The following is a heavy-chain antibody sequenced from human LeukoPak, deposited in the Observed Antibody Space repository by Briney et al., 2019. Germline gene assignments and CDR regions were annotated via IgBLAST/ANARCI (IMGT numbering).Heavy chain of an antibody. V-gene: IGHV3-30*03. D-gene: IGHD6-6*01. CDR2: ISSDGRNK. CDR3: ARDDGGRHTSSLDY. J-gene: IGHJ4*02. CDR1: GFTFSSYG. Sequence: GGSLRLSCAASGFTFSSYGMHWVRQAPGKGLEWVAVISSDGRNKYCGDSVKGRFTISRDNSKNTLYLQMNSLRPEDTAVYHCARDDGGRHTSSLDYWGQGTLVAVSS.